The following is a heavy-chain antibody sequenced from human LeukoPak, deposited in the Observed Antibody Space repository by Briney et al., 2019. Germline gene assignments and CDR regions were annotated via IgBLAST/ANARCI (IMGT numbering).Heavy chain of an antibody. V-gene: IGHV3-66*01. Sequence: PGGSLRLSCAASGFTVSSNYMSWVRQAPGKGLEWVSVIYSGGSTYYADSVKGRFTISRDNSKNTLYLQMNSLRAEDTAVYYCARDVRHHYGGNSGGYFDYWGQGTLVTVSS. D-gene: IGHD4-23*01. J-gene: IGHJ4*02. CDR2: IYSGGST. CDR1: GFTVSSNY. CDR3: ARDVRHHYGGNSGGYFDY.